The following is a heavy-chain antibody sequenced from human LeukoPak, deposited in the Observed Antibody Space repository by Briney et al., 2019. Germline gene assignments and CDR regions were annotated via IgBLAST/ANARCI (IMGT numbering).Heavy chain of an antibody. D-gene: IGHD4-23*01. CDR2: INHSGST. Sequence: SETLSLTCAVYGGSFSGYYWSWIRQPPGKGLEWIGEINHSGSTNYNPSLKSRVTISVDTSKNQFSLKLSSVTAADTAVYYCARVRRNSFRGVYYFDYWGQGTLVTVSS. J-gene: IGHJ4*02. V-gene: IGHV4-34*01. CDR1: GGSFSGYY. CDR3: ARVRRNSFRGVYYFDY.